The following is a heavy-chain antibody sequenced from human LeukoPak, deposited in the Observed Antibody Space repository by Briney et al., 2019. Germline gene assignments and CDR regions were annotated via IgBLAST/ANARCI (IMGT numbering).Heavy chain of an antibody. CDR2: ISGSDDNT. CDR3: AKSRSGVSSCYNY. Sequence: PGGSLRLSCAASGFIFSNYAMSWVRQAPGKGLEWVSAISGSDDNTYYADSVRGRFTISRDNSKSTLYLQMNSLRAEDTAIYFRAKSRSGVSSCYNYWGQGTLVTVSS. CDR1: GFIFSNYA. J-gene: IGHJ4*02. V-gene: IGHV3-23*01. D-gene: IGHD2-15*01.